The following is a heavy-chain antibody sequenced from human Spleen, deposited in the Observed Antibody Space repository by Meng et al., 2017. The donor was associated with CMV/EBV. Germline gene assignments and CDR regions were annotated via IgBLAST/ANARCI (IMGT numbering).Heavy chain of an antibody. Sequence: GESLKISCIASRFTFGTYDIHWVRQAPGKGLEWVAIISHDGSSEHFADSVKGRFTISRDNAKKSLYLQMNSLRAEDTAIYYCARNYEFWSGYLMDVWGQGTTVTVSS. CDR1: RFTFGTYD. CDR2: ISHDGSSE. V-gene: IGHV3-30-3*01. J-gene: IGHJ6*02. D-gene: IGHD3-3*01. CDR3: ARNYEFWSGYLMDV.